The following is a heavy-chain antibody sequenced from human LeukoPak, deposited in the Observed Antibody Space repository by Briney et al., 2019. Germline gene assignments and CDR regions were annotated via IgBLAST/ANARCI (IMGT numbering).Heavy chain of an antibody. CDR1: GYSFTSYW. Sequence: GESLKISCKGSGYSFTSYWIGWVRQMPGKGLEWMGIIYPGDSDTRYSPSFQGQVTTSADKSISTAYLQWSSLKASDTAMYYYASCIAAAGSGLDYWGQGTLVTVSS. CDR3: ASCIAAAGSGLDY. CDR2: IYPGDSDT. J-gene: IGHJ4*02. D-gene: IGHD6-13*01. V-gene: IGHV5-51*01.